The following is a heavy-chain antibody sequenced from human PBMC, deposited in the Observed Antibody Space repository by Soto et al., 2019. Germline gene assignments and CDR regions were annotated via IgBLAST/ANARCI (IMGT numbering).Heavy chain of an antibody. CDR1: GVTFSTYS. CDR3: AREVVAATEWFDP. D-gene: IGHD2-15*01. J-gene: IGHJ5*02. V-gene: IGHV3-48*02. Sequence: GGSLRLSCAASGVTFSTYSMTWVRQAPGKGLEWVSYISGSTGAIYYADSVEGRFTISRDNAKNSLYLQMNSLRDEDTAVYYCAREVVAATEWFDPWGQGTLVTVSS. CDR2: ISGSTGAI.